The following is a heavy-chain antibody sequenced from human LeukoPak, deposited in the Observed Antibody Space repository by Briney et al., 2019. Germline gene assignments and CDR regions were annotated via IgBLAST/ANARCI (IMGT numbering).Heavy chain of an antibody. CDR3: VKDDYGRS. V-gene: IGHV3-74*01. D-gene: IGHD4/OR15-4a*01. CDR2: VRGDGAIT. CDR1: GFIFSTYW. J-gene: IGHJ4*02. Sequence: GGSLRLSCGASGFIFSTYWMHWVRQAPGKGLVWVSRVRGDGAITSYADSVKGRFTNSRDNAKNMLYLQVNSLRAEDSAVYYCVKDDYGRSWGQGTLVTVSS.